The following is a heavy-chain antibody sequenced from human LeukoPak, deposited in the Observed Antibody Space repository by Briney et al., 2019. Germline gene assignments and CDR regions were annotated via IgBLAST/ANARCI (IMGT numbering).Heavy chain of an antibody. CDR2: INPNSGGT. CDR1: GYTFTGYY. Sequence: GASVEVSCKASGYTFTGYYMHWVRQAPGQGLEWMGWINPNSGGTNYAQKFQGRVTMTRDTSISTAYMELSRLRSDDTAVYYCARWGYCCSTSCSGKFDYWGQGTLVTVSS. V-gene: IGHV1-2*02. D-gene: IGHD2-2*01. J-gene: IGHJ4*02. CDR3: ARWGYCCSTSCSGKFDY.